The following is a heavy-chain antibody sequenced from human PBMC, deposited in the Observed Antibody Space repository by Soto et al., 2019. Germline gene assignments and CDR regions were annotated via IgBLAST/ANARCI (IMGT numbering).Heavy chain of an antibody. J-gene: IGHJ6*02. CDR2: INPSGGST. CDR1: GYTFTSYY. Sequence: GASVKVSCKASGYTFTSYYMHWVRQAPGQGLEWMGIINPSGGSTSYAQKFQGRVTMTRDTSTSTVYMELSSLRSEDTAVYYFARGHLWELLEYYYYVMYVWGQGSTVTGSS. CDR3: ARGHLWELLEYYYYVMYV. V-gene: IGHV1-46*01. D-gene: IGHD1-26*01.